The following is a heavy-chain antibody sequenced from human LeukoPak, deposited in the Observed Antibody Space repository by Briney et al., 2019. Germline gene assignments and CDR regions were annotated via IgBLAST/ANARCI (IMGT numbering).Heavy chain of an antibody. J-gene: IGHJ4*02. D-gene: IGHD4-23*01. Sequence: GGCLRLSCAASGFNFTGYCIHSVRQVPGKGLDWVAVIWYDGKNKHYADSVKGRFTISRGTSKNTVYLQMNSLRAEDTAVYYCARVSESGNSDYWGQGTLVTVSS. V-gene: IGHV3-33*01. CDR2: IWYDGKNK. CDR1: GFNFTGYC. CDR3: ARVSESGNSDY.